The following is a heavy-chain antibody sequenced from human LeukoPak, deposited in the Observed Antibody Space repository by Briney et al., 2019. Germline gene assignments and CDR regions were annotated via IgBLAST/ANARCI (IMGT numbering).Heavy chain of an antibody. Sequence: SETLSLTCAVYGGSFRAYYWSWIRQPPGKGLEWIGEINHSRRTNYNSSLKSRVTISVDTSKNQFSLKMSYVTAADTAVYYCARSPRYSGYDYGSDYWGRGILVTVSS. V-gene: IGHV4-34*01. CDR1: GGSFRAYY. J-gene: IGHJ4*02. D-gene: IGHD5-12*01. CDR2: INHSRRT. CDR3: ARSPRYSGYDYGSDY.